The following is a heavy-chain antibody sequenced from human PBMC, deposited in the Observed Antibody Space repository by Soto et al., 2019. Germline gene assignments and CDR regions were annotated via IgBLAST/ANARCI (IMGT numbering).Heavy chain of an antibody. CDR2: ISYDGSNK. Sequence: GGSLRLSCAASGFTFSSYGMHWVRQAPGKGLEWVAVISYDGSNKYYADSVKGRFTISRDNAKNSLYLQMNSLRAEDTAVYYCARDLRVVRAPDYWGQGTLVTVSS. CDR1: GFTFSSYG. V-gene: IGHV3-30*03. J-gene: IGHJ4*02. CDR3: ARDLRVVRAPDY. D-gene: IGHD2-8*01.